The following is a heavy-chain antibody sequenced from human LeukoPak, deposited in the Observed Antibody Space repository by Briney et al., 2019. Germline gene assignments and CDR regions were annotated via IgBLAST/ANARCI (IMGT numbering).Heavy chain of an antibody. CDR1: GGSISSSSYY. J-gene: IGHJ6*02. CDR3: ARGRPVLDV. V-gene: IGHV4-39*01. CDR2: IYYSGST. Sequence: SETLSLTCTVSGGSISSSSYYWGWIRQPPGKGLEWIGSIYYSGSTYYNPSLKSRVTISVDTSKNQFSLKLSSVTAADTAVYYCARGRPVLDVWGQGTTVTVSS.